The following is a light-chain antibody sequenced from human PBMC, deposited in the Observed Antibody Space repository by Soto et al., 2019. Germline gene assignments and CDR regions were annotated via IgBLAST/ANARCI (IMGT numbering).Light chain of an antibody. CDR3: SSYTSTSTVL. CDR1: SSDVGGYIY. J-gene: IGLJ2*01. Sequence: QSALTQPASVSGSPGQSITITCTGTSSDVGGYIYVSWYQQHPGKAPKLMIYEFSHRPSGVSNRFSGSKSGNTASLTISGLQAEDEADYYCSSYTSTSTVLFGGGTKLTVL. CDR2: EFS. V-gene: IGLV2-14*01.